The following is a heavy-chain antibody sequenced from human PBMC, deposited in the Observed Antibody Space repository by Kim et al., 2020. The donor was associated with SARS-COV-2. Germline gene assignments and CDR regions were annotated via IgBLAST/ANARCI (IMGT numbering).Heavy chain of an antibody. J-gene: IGHJ4*02. V-gene: IGHV4-34*01. CDR3: ARGGGGSGSYYKD. Sequence: YRPSLKSRVTISVDTSKTQFSLKLSSVTAADTAVYYCARGGGGSGSYYKDWGQGTLVTVSS. D-gene: IGHD3-10*01.